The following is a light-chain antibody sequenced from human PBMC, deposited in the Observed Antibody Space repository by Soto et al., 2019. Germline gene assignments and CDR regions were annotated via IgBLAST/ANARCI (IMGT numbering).Light chain of an antibody. CDR1: QSVRNNY. CDR3: QQYGSSPWT. CDR2: GAG. V-gene: IGKV3-20*01. Sequence: EIVLTRSPGTLSLSPGERATLSCRASQSVRNNYLAWYQQKPGQAPRLLIYGAGSRATGIPDRFSGSGSGTDFTLTISRLEPEDFAVYYCQQYGSSPWTFGPGTKVDSK. J-gene: IGKJ1*01.